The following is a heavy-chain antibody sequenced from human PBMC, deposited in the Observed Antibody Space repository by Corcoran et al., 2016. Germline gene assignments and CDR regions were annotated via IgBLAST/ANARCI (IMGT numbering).Heavy chain of an antibody. J-gene: IGHJ6*02. V-gene: IGHV3-33*01. Sequence: QVQLVESGGGVVQPGRSLRLSCAASGFTFSSYGMHWVRQAPGKGLEWVAVIWYDGSNKYYADSVKGRFTISTDNSKNTLYLQMKSMRAEDTAVYYCVRERRTVNYYYGMDVWGQGTTVTVSS. D-gene: IGHD4-4*01. CDR1: GFTFSSYG. CDR2: IWYDGSNK. CDR3: VRERRTVNYYYGMDV.